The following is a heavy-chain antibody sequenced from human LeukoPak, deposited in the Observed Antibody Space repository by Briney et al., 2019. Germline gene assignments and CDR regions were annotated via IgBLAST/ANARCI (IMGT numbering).Heavy chain of an antibody. CDR3: AKDSTQYFDWLPADDY. D-gene: IGHD3-9*01. CDR1: GFSLNTYG. CDR2: FSGGSGTT. Sequence: GGSLRLSCEAAGFSLNTYGITWVRQAPGKGLEWVSGFSGGSGTTHYRDSVKGRFTISRDNSKNTVFLQMDSLRAEDTAVYYCAKDSTQYFDWLPADDYWGQGTLVTVSS. V-gene: IGHV3-23*01. J-gene: IGHJ4*02.